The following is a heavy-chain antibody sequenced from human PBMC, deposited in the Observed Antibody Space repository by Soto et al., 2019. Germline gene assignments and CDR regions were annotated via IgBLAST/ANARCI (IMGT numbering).Heavy chain of an antibody. CDR3: PRVRLCIALAVEWLVP. CDR1: GFTFSTYG. D-gene: IGHD6-19*01. J-gene: IGHJ5*02. V-gene: IGHV3-30*03. CDR2: ISYDGSKK. Sequence: GGSLRLSCAASGFTFSTYGMHWVRRAPGKGLEWVSVISYDGSKKYYADSVKGRFTISRDNSKNTLYLQMNSMRAEDAAVYYCPRVRLCIALAVEWLVPWGQGTLVTVFS.